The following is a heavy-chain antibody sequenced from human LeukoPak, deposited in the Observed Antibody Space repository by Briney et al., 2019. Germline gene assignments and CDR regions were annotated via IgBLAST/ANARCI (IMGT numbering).Heavy chain of an antibody. J-gene: IGHJ3*02. CDR1: GYTFTGYA. CDR3: AREGAGRSGDVRAFRI. V-gene: IGHV1-18*01. CDR2: ITPYNGDT. D-gene: IGHD2-21*02. Sequence: ASVKVSCKASGYTFTGYAFSWVRQAPGQGLEWVGWITPYNGDTDYAQKLQGRVTMTTHASTRTASMELRSLRSDDTAVYYCAREGAGRSGDVRAFRIWAQRPMVTVSS.